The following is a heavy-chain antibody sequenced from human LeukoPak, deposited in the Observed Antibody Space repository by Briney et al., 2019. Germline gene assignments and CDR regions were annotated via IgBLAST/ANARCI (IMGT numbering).Heavy chain of an antibody. CDR3: LVIGEQWLVQWDY. V-gene: IGHV3-43D*03. CDR2: ISWDGGST. CDR1: GFTFDDYA. D-gene: IGHD6-19*01. J-gene: IGHJ4*02. Sequence: PGGSLRLSCAASGFTFDDYAMHWVRQAPGKGLEWVSLISWDGGSTYYADSVKGRFTISRDNSKNSLYLQMNSLRAEDTAVYYCLVIGEQWLVQWDYWGQGTLVTVSS.